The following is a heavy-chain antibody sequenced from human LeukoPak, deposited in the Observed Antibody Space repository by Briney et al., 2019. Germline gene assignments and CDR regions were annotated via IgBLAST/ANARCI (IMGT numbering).Heavy chain of an antibody. J-gene: IGHJ3*02. CDR1: GGSMSSYY. CDR2: IYYNGNT. V-gene: IGHV4-59*08. D-gene: IGHD5-18*01. Sequence: PSETLSLTCAVSGGSMSSYYWSWIRQPPGKGLEWIAYIYYNGNTNYNPSFKGRVTIIVDTSKNQFSLKLSSVAAADTAIYYCARQPSATAAFDIWGQGTMVTVSS. CDR3: ARQPSATAAFDI.